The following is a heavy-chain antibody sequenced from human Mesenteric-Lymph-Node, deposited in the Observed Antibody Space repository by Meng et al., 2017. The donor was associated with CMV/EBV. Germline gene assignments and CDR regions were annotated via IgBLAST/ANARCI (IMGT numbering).Heavy chain of an antibody. CDR1: GFTFSTYW. V-gene: IGHV3-7*01. CDR3: AREGYCTSSSCYTPGLQGGASDI. CDR2: IKKDGSEK. D-gene: IGHD2-2*02. J-gene: IGHJ3*02. Sequence: GGSLRLSCAASGFTFSTYWMNWVRQAPGKGLEWLATIKKDGSEKYYVDSVKGRFTISRDNANNSLYLQMDSLKAEDTAVYYCAREGYCTSSSCYTPGLQGGASDIWGQGTMVTVSS.